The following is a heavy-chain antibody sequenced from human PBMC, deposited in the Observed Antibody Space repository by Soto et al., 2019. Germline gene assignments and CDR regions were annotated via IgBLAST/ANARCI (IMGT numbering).Heavy chain of an antibody. CDR1: GYTFSSSA. CDR3: ASAKAVVIAALGI. D-gene: IGHD2-21*01. V-gene: IGHV3-23*01. Sequence: EVQLLESGGGLVQPGGSLRLSCTASGYTFSSSAMNWVRQAPGQGLEWVASVSENGGSRGGTYYADSVKGRFTISRDNSKNTLYLQMDRLRGADTAVYYCASAKAVVIAALGIWGQGTMVTVSS. J-gene: IGHJ3*02. CDR2: VSENGGSRGGT.